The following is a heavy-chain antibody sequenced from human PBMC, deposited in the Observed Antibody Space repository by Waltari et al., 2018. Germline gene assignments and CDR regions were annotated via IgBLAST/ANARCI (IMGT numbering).Heavy chain of an antibody. J-gene: IGHJ4*02. CDR1: GFSFSKYG. V-gene: IGHV3-30*03. D-gene: IGHD1-1*01. CDR3: ARGGSDRAPLDY. CDR2: MSYDGTKQ. Sequence: QLAESGGGVVHPGTSLRLSCAASGFSFSKYGMHWVRQAPGKGLEWVALMSYDGTKQSYSDAVQGRFTISRDRSLQMSALRSEDTAVYYCARGGSDRAPLDYWGRGTLVTVSS.